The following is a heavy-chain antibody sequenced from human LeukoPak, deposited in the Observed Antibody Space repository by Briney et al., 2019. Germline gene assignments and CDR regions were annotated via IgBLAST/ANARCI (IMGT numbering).Heavy chain of an antibody. CDR2: IYYSGST. CDR3: ARGNLYYYDSSGYYFKFDY. D-gene: IGHD3-22*01. CDR1: GGSVSSGSYY. Sequence: SETLSLTCTVSGGSVSSGSYYWSWIRHPPGKGLEWIGYIYYSGSTNYNPSLRSRVTISVDTSKNQFSLKLSSVTAADTAVYYCARGNLYYYDSSGYYFKFDYWGQGTLVTVSS. V-gene: IGHV4-61*01. J-gene: IGHJ4*02.